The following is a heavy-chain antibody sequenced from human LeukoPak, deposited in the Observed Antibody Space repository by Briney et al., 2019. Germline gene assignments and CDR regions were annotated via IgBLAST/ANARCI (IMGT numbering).Heavy chain of an antibody. D-gene: IGHD6-19*01. V-gene: IGHV1-18*01. CDR1: GYTFTTYG. J-gene: IGHJ4*02. CDR2: ISGYNGNT. CDR3: ARAFSSGWTTFSPY. Sequence: GASVKVSCKASGYTFTTYGFNWVRQAPGQGLEWMGKISGYNGNTNNAQKFQDRVIMTTGTATSTVYMELRNLTSDDTAVYYCARAFSSGWTTFSPYWGQGTLVTVSS.